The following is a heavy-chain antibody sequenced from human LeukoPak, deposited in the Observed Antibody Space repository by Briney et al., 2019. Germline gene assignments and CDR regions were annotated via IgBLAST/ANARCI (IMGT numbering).Heavy chain of an antibody. CDR1: GYTFTGYY. CDR2: INPKSGDT. V-gene: IGHV1-2*02. D-gene: IGHD1-1*01. CDR3: ASHLLSLQQLVLGDASDI. J-gene: IGHJ3*02. Sequence: ASVKVSCKASGYTFTGYYMHWVRQAPGQRLEWMGWINPKSGDTKYAQKFQGRVTMTRDTSISTAYMELTSLRSDDTAVYYCASHLLSLQQLVLGDASDIWGPGTMVTVSS.